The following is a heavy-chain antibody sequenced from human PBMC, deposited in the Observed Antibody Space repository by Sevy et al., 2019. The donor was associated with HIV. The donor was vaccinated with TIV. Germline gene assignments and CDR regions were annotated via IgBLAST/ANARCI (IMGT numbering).Heavy chain of an antibody. V-gene: IGHV6-1*01. Sequence: TLSLTCAISGDSVSSNSAAWNWIRQSPSRGLEWLGRTYYRSKWYNDYAVSVKSRITINPDTSKNQFSLQLNSVTPEDTAVYYCERAVYYVSGTRLYYFDYWGQGTLVTVSS. D-gene: IGHD3-10*01. CDR2: TYYRSKWYN. J-gene: IGHJ4*02. CDR1: GDSVSSNSAA. CDR3: ERAVYYVSGTRLYYFDY.